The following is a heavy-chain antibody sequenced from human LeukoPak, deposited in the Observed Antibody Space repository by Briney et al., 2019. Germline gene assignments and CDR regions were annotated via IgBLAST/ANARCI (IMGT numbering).Heavy chain of an antibody. CDR2: IGGSDGRT. V-gene: IGHV3-23*01. CDR1: GFTSSTYA. Sequence: GGSLRLSCAASGFTSSTYAMSWVRQAPGKGLEWVSLIGGSDGRTRYADSVKGRFTISRDNSKNTLYLQMNSLRAEDTAVYYCASNSGSADDYYYYYMDVWGRGTTVTVSS. D-gene: IGHD1-26*01. J-gene: IGHJ6*03. CDR3: ASNSGSADDYYYYYMDV.